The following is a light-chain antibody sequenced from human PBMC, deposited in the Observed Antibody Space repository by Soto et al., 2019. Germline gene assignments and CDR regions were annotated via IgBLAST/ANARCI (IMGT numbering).Light chain of an antibody. CDR3: QQYSDYSS. CDR1: QTINKW. Sequence: EIQITQSPSSLSADVASTVTMTCRSSQTINKWLAWYQQKPGKAPQLLISDASSLQNGVPSRFSGSGSGTEFTLTISSLRAEDFATYYRQQYSDYSSFGHWTKVDIK. J-gene: IGKJ1*01. CDR2: DAS. V-gene: IGKV1-5*01.